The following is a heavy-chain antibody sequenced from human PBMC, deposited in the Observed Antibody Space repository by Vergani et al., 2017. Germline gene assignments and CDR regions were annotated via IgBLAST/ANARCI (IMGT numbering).Heavy chain of an antibody. J-gene: IGHJ4*02. CDR1: GFTFSHYS. Sequence: EVQLLESGGGLAQPGGSLRLSCVASGFTFSHYSMNWVRQAPGKGLEWVSSISGNNDDVYYADSVKGRFTISRDNAKNSLYLDMSSLRAEDTAVYYCARQSRDVFCTNGVCPLGYWGQGALVTVSS. D-gene: IGHD2-8*01. V-gene: IGHV3-21*01. CDR2: ISGNNDDV. CDR3: ARQSRDVFCTNGVCPLGY.